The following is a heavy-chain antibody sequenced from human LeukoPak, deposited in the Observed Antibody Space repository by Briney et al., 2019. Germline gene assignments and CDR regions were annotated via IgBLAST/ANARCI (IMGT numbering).Heavy chain of an antibody. Sequence: GASVKVSCKVSGYTLTELSIHWVRQAPGKGLEWMGGLDPEDGERIYAQKFQGRLTMTEDTSTDTAYMELSSLKSEDTAVYYCATDSNCGGGSCDAFGIWGQGTLVTVSS. CDR1: GYTLTELS. D-gene: IGHD2-15*01. J-gene: IGHJ3*02. CDR3: ATDSNCGGGSCDAFGI. CDR2: LDPEDGER. V-gene: IGHV1-24*01.